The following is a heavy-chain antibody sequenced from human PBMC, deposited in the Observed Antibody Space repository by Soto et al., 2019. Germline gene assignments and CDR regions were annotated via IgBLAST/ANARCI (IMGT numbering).Heavy chain of an antibody. CDR3: ARDRRAIVGATRGGWFDP. J-gene: IGHJ5*02. D-gene: IGHD1-26*01. V-gene: IGHV1-18*01. CDR1: GYTFTSYG. Sequence: QVKLVQSGAEVKKPGASVKVSCKASGYTFTSYGISWVRQAPGQGLEWMGWISAYNGNTNYAQKLQGRVTMTTDTSTSTAYMELRSLRSDDTAVYYCARDRRAIVGATRGGWFDPWGQGTLVTVSS. CDR2: ISAYNGNT.